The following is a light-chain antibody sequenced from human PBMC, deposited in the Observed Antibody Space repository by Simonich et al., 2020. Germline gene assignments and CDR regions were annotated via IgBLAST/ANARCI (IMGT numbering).Light chain of an antibody. Sequence: DVVRTQSPLSLPVTLGQPASISCRSSQSLVPSDGNTYLNWFHQRPGQSPRRLMYKVWNRDTGVPKRLSGSGSGTEFTLKISRVEAEDVGVYYCMQGTHWPLTFGGGTKVEIK. CDR3: MQGTHWPLT. J-gene: IGKJ4*01. V-gene: IGKV2-30*02. CDR2: KVW. CDR1: QSLVPSDGNTY.